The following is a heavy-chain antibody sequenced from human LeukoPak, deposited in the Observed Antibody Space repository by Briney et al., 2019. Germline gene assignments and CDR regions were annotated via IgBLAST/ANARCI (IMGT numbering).Heavy chain of an antibody. CDR1: LGSHW. CDR2: IKEDGSQK. V-gene: IGHV3-7*01. Sequence: HPGGSLRLSCVGALGSHWMGWVRRAPGKGLEWVANIKEDGSQKYYMDSVKGRFTISKDNAKSSLFLQMNNLRVEDTAVYYCRRDQTWGQGTLVTVSS. CDR3: RRDQT. J-gene: IGHJ4*02.